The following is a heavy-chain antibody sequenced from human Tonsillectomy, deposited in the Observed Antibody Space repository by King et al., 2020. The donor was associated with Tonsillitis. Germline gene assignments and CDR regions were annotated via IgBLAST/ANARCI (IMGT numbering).Heavy chain of an antibody. V-gene: IGHV3-30*02. Sequence: VQLVESGGGVVQPGGSLRLSCAASGFTFSSYGMHWVRQAPGKGLEWVTCIRFDGNNKYYADSVKGRFTISRDNSKNMLYLQMNSLRGEDTAVYYCAKERWAAAGTGGIDYFDYWGQGTLVTVSS. CDR2: IRFDGNNK. CDR1: GFTFSSYG. D-gene: IGHD6-13*01. J-gene: IGHJ4*02. CDR3: AKERWAAAGTGGIDYFDY.